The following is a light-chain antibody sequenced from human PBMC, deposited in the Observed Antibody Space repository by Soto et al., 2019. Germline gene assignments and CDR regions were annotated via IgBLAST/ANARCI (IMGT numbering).Light chain of an antibody. Sequence: EIVLTQSPGTLSLSPGERATLSCRTSQSVNNNYLAWYQQKPGQAPRLLIYGASSRATGIPDRFSGSGSGTDFTLTISRLEPEDFAVYYCQQYRTFGQGTKVDIK. J-gene: IGKJ1*01. CDR3: QQYRT. CDR1: QSVNNNY. CDR2: GAS. V-gene: IGKV3-20*01.